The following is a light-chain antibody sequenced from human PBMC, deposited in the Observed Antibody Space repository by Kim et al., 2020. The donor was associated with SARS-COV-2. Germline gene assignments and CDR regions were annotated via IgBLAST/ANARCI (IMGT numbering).Light chain of an antibody. CDR2: WAS. CDR1: QNIFYSSNNKNF. V-gene: IGKV4-1*01. CDR3: QQYFATPYT. Sequence: DIVMTQSPDSLAVSLGERATINCKSSQNIFYSSNNKNFLTWYQQKPGQPPKVLIYWASIRESGVPDRFSGSGSATDFTLTISSLQAEDVAVYYCQQYFATPYTFGQVTKLEI. J-gene: IGKJ2*01.